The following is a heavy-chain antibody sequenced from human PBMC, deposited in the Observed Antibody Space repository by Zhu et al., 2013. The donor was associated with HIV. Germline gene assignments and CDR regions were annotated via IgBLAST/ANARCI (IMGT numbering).Heavy chain of an antibody. V-gene: IGHV1-2*02. J-gene: IGHJ4*02. CDR3: ARGRRDSDFWSGYYFDY. CDR1: GYSFTTYG. CDR2: INPNSGGT. D-gene: IGHD3-3*01. Sequence: QVQLVQSGAEVKKPGASVKVSCKASGYSFTTYGINWVRQAPGQGLEWMGWINPNSGGTIYAQKFQGRVTMTRDTSISTAYVELSRLRSDDTAVYYCARGRRDSDFWSGYYFDYWGQGTLVTVSS.